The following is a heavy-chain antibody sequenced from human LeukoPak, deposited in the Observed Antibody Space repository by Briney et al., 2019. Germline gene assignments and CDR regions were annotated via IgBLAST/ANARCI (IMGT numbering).Heavy chain of an antibody. V-gene: IGHV4-34*01. D-gene: IGHD3-10*01. CDR2: INHSGST. J-gene: IGHJ4*02. CDR1: GGSFSGYY. CDR3: ARPPRYSYYGYDPYYFDY. Sequence: SETLSLTCAVYGGSFSGYYRSWIRQPPGKGLEWIGEINHSGSTNYNPSLKSRVTISVDTSKNQFSLKLSSVTAADTAVYYCARPPRYSYYGYDPYYFDYWGQGTLVTVSS.